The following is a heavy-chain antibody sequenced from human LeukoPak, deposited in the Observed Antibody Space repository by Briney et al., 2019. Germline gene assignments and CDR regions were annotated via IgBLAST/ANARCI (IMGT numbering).Heavy chain of an antibody. CDR1: GYTFTSYY. J-gene: IGHJ5*02. V-gene: IGHV1-46*01. Sequence: ASVKVSGKASGYTFTSYYMHWVRQAPGQGLEWMGIINPSGGSTSYAQKFQGRVTMTRDTSTSTVYMELSSLRSEDTAVYYCAREGSSGNWFDPWGQGTLVTVSS. D-gene: IGHD3-10*01. CDR2: INPSGGST. CDR3: AREGSSGNWFDP.